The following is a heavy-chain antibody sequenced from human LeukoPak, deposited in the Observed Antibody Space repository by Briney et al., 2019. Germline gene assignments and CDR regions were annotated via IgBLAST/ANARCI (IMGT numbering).Heavy chain of an antibody. CDR2: IWYDGTNK. D-gene: IGHD5-18*01. CDR3: ARDQRGFSYSKYYFDY. V-gene: IGHV3-33*01. J-gene: IGHJ4*02. CDR1: GFSFSSYR. Sequence: GVSLRLSCAASGFSFSSYRMHCVRQAPGKGLEGVAVIWYDGTNKYYADSVKGRFTISRDNSKNTLYLQMNSLRAEDTAVYYCARDQRGFSYSKYYFDYWGQGTLVTVSS.